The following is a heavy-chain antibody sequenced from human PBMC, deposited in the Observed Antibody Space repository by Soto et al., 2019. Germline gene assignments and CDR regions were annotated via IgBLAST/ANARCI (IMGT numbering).Heavy chain of an antibody. CDR3: ARDNRLVHIAGFYYYYYGMDV. V-gene: IGHV4-59*01. J-gene: IGHJ6*02. CDR2: IYYSGST. CDR1: GGSISSYY. Sequence: QVQLQESGPGLVKPSETLSLTCTVSGGSISSYYWSWIRQPPGKGLEWIGYIYYSGSTNYNPSLKSRVTISVDTSKNQFSLKLSSVTAADTAVYYCARDNRLVHIAGFYYYYYGMDVWGQGTTVTASS. D-gene: IGHD6-19*01.